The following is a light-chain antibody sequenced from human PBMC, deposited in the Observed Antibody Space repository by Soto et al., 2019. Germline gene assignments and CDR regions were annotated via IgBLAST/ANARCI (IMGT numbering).Light chain of an antibody. CDR1: QSISNW. V-gene: IGKV1-5*01. Sequence: DIPMTQSPSTLSASVGDRVTITCRASQSISNWLAWYQQKPGKAPKLLIYDASSLESGVPSSFSGSGSGTEFTLSINSLQPDDFATYFCQQYNTSPYTFGQGTQLEIK. J-gene: IGKJ2*01. CDR3: QQYNTSPYT. CDR2: DAS.